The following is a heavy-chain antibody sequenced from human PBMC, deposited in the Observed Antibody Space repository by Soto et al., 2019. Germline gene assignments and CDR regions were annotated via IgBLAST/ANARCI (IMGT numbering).Heavy chain of an antibody. CDR1: GYSISSGYY. CDR3: ARDGPAFSGSYYLY. Sequence: LSLTCAVSGYSISSGYYWGWIRQPPGKGLEWIGSIYHSGSTYYNPSLKSRVTISVDTSKNQFSLKLSSVTAADTAVYYCARDGPAFSGSYYLYWGQGTLVTVSS. D-gene: IGHD1-26*01. J-gene: IGHJ4*02. V-gene: IGHV4-38-2*02. CDR2: IYHSGST.